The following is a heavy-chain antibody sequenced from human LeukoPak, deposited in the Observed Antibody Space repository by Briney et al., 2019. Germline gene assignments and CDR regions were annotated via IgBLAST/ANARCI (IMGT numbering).Heavy chain of an antibody. CDR3: AREFRSIAAAGTFYYYYMDV. Sequence: SETLSLTCTVSGGSISSSSYSWGWIHQPPGKGLEWIGSIYYSGSTYYNPSLKSRVTISVDTSKNQFSLKLSSVTAADTAVYYCAREFRSIAAAGTFYYYYMDVWGKGTTVTVSS. D-gene: IGHD6-13*01. CDR2: IYYSGST. CDR1: GGSISSSSYS. J-gene: IGHJ6*03. V-gene: IGHV4-39*07.